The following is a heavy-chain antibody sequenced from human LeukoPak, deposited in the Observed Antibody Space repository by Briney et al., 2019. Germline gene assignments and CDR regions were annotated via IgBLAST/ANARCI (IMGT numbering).Heavy chain of an antibody. Sequence: PSETLSLTCTVSGGSISSYYWSWIRQPPGRGLEWIGYIYYSGSTNYNPSLKSRVTISVDTSKNQFSLKLSSVTAADTAVYYCARGLAAGAFDIWGQGTMVTVSS. CDR3: ARGLAAGAFDI. V-gene: IGHV4-59*12. D-gene: IGHD6-13*01. CDR2: IYYSGST. CDR1: GGSISSYY. J-gene: IGHJ3*02.